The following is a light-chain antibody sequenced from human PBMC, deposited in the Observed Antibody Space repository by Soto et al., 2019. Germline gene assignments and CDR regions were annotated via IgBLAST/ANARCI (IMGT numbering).Light chain of an antibody. J-gene: IGKJ5*01. CDR3: QHYHGWPIT. Sequence: EIVITQSPATLSLSPGEGATLSCRASQSVSSSYIAWYQQRPGQTPSLLIYDASTRATGIPARFSGSGSGTEFTLTISSLQSEDFAVYYCQHYHGWPITFGQGRLLEI. CDR1: QSVSSS. V-gene: IGKV3-15*01. CDR2: DAS.